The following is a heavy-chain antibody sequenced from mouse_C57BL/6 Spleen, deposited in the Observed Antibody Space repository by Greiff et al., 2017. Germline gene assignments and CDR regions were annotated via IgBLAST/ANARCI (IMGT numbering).Heavy chain of an antibody. J-gene: IGHJ3*01. D-gene: IGHD1-1*01. CDR3: TIYLLLRY. CDR1: GYTFTNYC. Sequence: EVQLQQSGAELVRPGASVKLSCTASGYTFTNYCMHWVKQRPGRGLEWIGRIDPEDGDTNYTPKFQGKDTLTADTSSNTAYLQLSSLTSEDAAGYYCTIYLLLRYWGEGTLVTVSA. V-gene: IGHV14-1*01. CDR2: IDPEDGDT.